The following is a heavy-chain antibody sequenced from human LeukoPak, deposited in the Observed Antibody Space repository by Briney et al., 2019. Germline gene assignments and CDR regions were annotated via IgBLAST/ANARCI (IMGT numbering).Heavy chain of an antibody. V-gene: IGHV3-23*01. CDR3: ARDPLGSGIDY. CDR1: GFTFSSFA. J-gene: IGHJ4*02. Sequence: GGSLRLSCAASGFTFSSFAMSWVRGAPGKGLEWVSAIGSSGGSAYYADSVKGRFTISRDNSKNTLYLQMNSLRAEDTAVYYCARDPLGSGIDYWGQGTLVTVSS. D-gene: IGHD3-10*02. CDR2: IGSSGGSA.